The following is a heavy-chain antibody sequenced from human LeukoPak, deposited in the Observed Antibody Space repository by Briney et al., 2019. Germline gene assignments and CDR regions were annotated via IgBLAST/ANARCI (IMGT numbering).Heavy chain of an antibody. V-gene: IGHV4-59*01. CDR1: GGSISSYY. CDR3: ARVRNYYDSSAFDP. D-gene: IGHD3-22*01. J-gene: IGHJ5*02. CDR2: IYYSGST. Sequence: PSETLSLTCTVSGGSISSYYWSWLRQPPGKGREWIGYIYYSGSTNYNPSLKSRVTISVDTSKNQFSLKLSSVTAADTAVYYCARVRNYYDSSAFDPWGQGTLVTVSS.